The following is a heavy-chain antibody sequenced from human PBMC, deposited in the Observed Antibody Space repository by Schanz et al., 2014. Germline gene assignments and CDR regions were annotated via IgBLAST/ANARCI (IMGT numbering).Heavy chain of an antibody. Sequence: VQLVESGGGLVQPGGSLRLSCAASGFTFSYYGMTWVRQAPGKGLEWVSTIASGGSHTFYADSVTGRFTISRDNAKNSLYLQMNSLRAEDTAVYYCAREKRRTEVVLDHWGQGTLVTVS. J-gene: IGHJ4*02. CDR3: AREKRRTEVVLDH. CDR2: IASGGSHT. V-gene: IGHV3-21*04. CDR1: GFTFSYYG.